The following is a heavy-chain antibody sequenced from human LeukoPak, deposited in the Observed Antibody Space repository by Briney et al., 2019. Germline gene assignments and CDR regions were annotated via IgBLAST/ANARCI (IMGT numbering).Heavy chain of an antibody. D-gene: IGHD3-3*01. CDR1: GFTVRNNY. CDR3: AKDLLHYDFWSGYPWGAFDY. Sequence: GGSLRLSCAASGFTVRNNYMNWVRQAPGKGLEWVSLIYSDGSTYYADSVRGRFTISRDNSKNTLYLQMNSLRAEDTAVYYCAKDLLHYDFWSGYPWGAFDYWGQGTLVTVSS. V-gene: IGHV3-66*01. J-gene: IGHJ4*02. CDR2: IYSDGST.